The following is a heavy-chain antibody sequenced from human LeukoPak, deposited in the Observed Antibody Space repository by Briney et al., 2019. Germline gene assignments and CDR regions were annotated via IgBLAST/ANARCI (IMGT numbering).Heavy chain of an antibody. Sequence: SETLSLTCTVSGGSISSGSYYWSWIRQPAGKGLEWIGRIYTSGSNNYNPPLKSRVSISVDPSKNQFSLKVTSVTAADTAVYYCARARGGVGIDYWGQGTLVTVSS. CDR2: IYTSGSN. V-gene: IGHV4-61*02. CDR3: ARARGGVGIDY. J-gene: IGHJ4*02. CDR1: GGSISSGSYY. D-gene: IGHD3-10*01.